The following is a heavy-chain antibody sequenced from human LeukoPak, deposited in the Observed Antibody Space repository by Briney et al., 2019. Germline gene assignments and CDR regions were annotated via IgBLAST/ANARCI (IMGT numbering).Heavy chain of an antibody. D-gene: IGHD6-19*01. CDR1: EFTFSNYG. V-gene: IGHV3-20*04. J-gene: IGHJ4*02. CDR2: INWNGGST. CDR3: ARDPGYSSGWYEIRFDY. Sequence: PGGTLRLSCAASEFTFSNYGMSWVRQAPGKGLEWVSGINWNGGSTGYADSVKGRFTISRDNAKNSLYLQMNSLRAEDTALYYCARDPGYSSGWYEIRFDYWGQGTLVTVSS.